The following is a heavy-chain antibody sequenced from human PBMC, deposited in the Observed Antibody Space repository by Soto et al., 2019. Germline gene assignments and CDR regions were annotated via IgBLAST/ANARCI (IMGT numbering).Heavy chain of an antibody. J-gene: IGHJ3*02. CDR1: GGTFSSYA. Sequence: QVQLVQSGAEVKKPGSSVKVSCKATGGTFSSYAISWVRQAPGQGLEWMGGIIPIFGTANYAQKFQGRVTITADESTSTAYMELSSLRSEDTAEYYCARERNYYDSSGYPYDAFDIWGQGTMVTVSS. V-gene: IGHV1-69*12. CDR2: IIPIFGTA. D-gene: IGHD3-22*01. CDR3: ARERNYYDSSGYPYDAFDI.